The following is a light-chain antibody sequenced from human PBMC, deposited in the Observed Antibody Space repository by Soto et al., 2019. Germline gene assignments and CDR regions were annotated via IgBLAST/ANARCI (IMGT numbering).Light chain of an antibody. CDR3: AAWDGSLSGVV. CDR2: NDN. V-gene: IGLV1-44*01. CDR1: SSNIGSKA. J-gene: IGLJ3*02. Sequence: QSVLTQPPSASGTPGQRVTIACSGSSSNIGSKAVNWYQQLPGTAPKLLIYNDNRRPSGVPDRFSGSKSGTSASLAISGLQSEDEADYYCAAWDGSLSGVVFGGGTKLTVL.